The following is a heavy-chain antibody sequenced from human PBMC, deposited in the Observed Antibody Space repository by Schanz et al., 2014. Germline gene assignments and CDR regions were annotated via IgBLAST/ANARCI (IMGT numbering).Heavy chain of an antibody. Sequence: QVQLVQSGAEVKKPGASVKVSCKASGYTFTSYGINWVRQAPGQGLEWMGWISAYNGNTNYAQKLQGRVTMTTDTSTSTACMESSDLRSEDTAVYYSAGDGVDAAAGGNYWGQGTLVTVSS. V-gene: IGHV1-18*01. CDR3: AGDGVDAAAGGNY. CDR2: ISAYNGNT. CDR1: GYTFTSYG. D-gene: IGHD6-13*01. J-gene: IGHJ4*01.